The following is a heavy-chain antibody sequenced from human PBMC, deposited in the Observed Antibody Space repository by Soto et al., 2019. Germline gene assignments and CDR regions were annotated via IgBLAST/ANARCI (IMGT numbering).Heavy chain of an antibody. J-gene: IGHJ4*02. CDR3: ARAGSYCPPDY. Sequence: QVQLVESGGGVVQPGRSLRLSCAASGFTFSSYAMHWVRQAPGKGLEWVAVISYDGSNKCYADSVKGRFTISRDNSKNPLYLEVNSLRAEDTAVYYCARAGSYCPPDYWGQGTLVTVSS. CDR2: ISYDGSNK. D-gene: IGHD1-26*01. V-gene: IGHV3-30-3*01. CDR1: GFTFSSYA.